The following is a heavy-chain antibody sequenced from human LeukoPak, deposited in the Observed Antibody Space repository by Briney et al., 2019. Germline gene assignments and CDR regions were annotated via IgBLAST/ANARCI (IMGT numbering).Heavy chain of an antibody. D-gene: IGHD7-27*01. Sequence: ASVRVSCKASGYTFISYDIHWVRQAPGQGLGWMGWMDTNSDNTVSAQKFQGRVTMTKTASISTAYMELRSLRSEDTAVYYCMSTSNWGSVIFDYWGQGTLVTVSS. J-gene: IGHJ4*02. V-gene: IGHV1-8*01. CDR1: GYTFISYD. CDR2: MDTNSDNT. CDR3: MSTSNWGSVIFDY.